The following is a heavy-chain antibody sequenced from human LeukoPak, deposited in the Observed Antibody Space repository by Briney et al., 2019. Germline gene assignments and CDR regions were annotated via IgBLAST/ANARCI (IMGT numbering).Heavy chain of an antibody. Sequence: SETLSLTCTVSGGSISSYYWSWIRQPPGKGLEWIGYIYYSGSTNYNPSLKSRVTISVDTSKNQFSLKLSSVTAADTAVYYCAGRKAQLALDYYMDVWGKGTTVTVSS. CDR3: AGRKAQLALDYYMDV. CDR1: GGSISSYY. J-gene: IGHJ6*03. V-gene: IGHV4-59*08. D-gene: IGHD6-13*01. CDR2: IYYSGST.